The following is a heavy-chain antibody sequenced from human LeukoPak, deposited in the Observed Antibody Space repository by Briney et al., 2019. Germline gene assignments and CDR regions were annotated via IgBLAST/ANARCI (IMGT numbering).Heavy chain of an antibody. V-gene: IGHV5-51*01. CDR3: ARQLGSGSGNAFDI. CDR1: GYSFTSYW. CDR2: INPGDSDT. D-gene: IGHD3-10*01. J-gene: IGHJ3*02. Sequence: GESLKISCKVSGYSFTSYWIGWVRQMPGRGLEWMGIINPGDSDTRYSPAFLGQVTLSADKSISTASLQWSSLKASDTAMYYCARQLGSGSGNAFDIWGQGTMVTVSS.